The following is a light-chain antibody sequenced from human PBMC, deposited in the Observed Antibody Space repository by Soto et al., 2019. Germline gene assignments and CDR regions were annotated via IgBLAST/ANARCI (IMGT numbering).Light chain of an antibody. CDR3: SSYAGSNNVV. Sequence: QSAPTQPPSASGSPGQSVTMSCTGTSSDGGGYNYVSWYQQHPGKAPKLMIYEVSKRPSGVPDRFSGSKSGNTASLTVSGLQAEDEAEYYCSSYAGSNNVVFGGGTKLTVL. J-gene: IGLJ3*02. CDR1: SSDGGGYNY. V-gene: IGLV2-8*01. CDR2: EVS.